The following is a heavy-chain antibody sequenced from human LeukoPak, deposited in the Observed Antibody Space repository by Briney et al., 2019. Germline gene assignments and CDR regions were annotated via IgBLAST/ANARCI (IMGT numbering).Heavy chain of an antibody. D-gene: IGHD5-18*01. CDR3: ARDLDTAAARGYYYMDV. V-gene: IGHV4-59*01. CDR2: IYYRGST. Sequence: SQTLSLTCTVSAGSISIYYRSWIRQPPPKGLGRGGCIYYRGSTNHNPSLKSRITISVDTSKNQFSLKLSSVTAADAAVYYCARDLDTAAARGYYYMDVWGEGITVTVSS. J-gene: IGHJ6*03. CDR1: AGSISIYY.